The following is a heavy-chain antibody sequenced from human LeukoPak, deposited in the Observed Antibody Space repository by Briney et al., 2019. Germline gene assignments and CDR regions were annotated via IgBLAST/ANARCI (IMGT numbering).Heavy chain of an antibody. CDR3: ASFYGGPRDAFDI. Sequence: GGSLRLSCAASGFTFSSYAMHWVRQAPGKGLEWVAVISYDGSNKYYADSVKGRFTISRDNSKNTLYLQMNSLRAEDTAVYYCASFYGGPRDAFDIWGQGTMVTVSS. V-gene: IGHV3-30-3*01. CDR2: ISYDGSNK. J-gene: IGHJ3*02. CDR1: GFTFSSYA. D-gene: IGHD4-23*01.